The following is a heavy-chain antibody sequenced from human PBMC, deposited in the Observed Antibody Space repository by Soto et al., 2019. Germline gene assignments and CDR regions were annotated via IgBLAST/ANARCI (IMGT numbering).Heavy chain of an antibody. V-gene: IGHV3-64*01. CDR1: RFTFSSYA. D-gene: IGHD2-2*01. CDR2: ISSNGGST. CDR3: ARGRYCSSTSCYAGGNYYYYYMDV. Sequence: AGSMRLSCAASRFTFSSYAMHWVRQAPGKGLEYVSAISSNGGSTYYANSVKGRFTISRDNSKNTLYLQMGSLRAEDMAVYYCARGRYCSSTSCYAGGNYYYYYMDVWGKGTTVTVSS. J-gene: IGHJ6*03.